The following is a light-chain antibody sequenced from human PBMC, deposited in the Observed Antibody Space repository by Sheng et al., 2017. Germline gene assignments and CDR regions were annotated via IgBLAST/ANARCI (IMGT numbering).Light chain of an antibody. J-gene: IGLJ2*01. CDR1: SSDIGDYNY. Sequence: QSALTQPASVSGSPGQSITISCTGTSSDIGDYNYVSWYQQHPGKAPKLIIYDVSNRPSGVSNRFSGSKSGNTASLTISGLQAEDEADYHCSSYTNANTVAFGGGTKLTVL. CDR3: SSYTNANTVA. V-gene: IGLV2-14*01. CDR2: DVS.